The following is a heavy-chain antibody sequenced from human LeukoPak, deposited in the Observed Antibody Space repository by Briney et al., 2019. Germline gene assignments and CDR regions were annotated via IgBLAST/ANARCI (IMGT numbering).Heavy chain of an antibody. CDR1: GFTFSSSA. CDR2: ISGGAGST. CDR3: AKVTRIAVARDYFDY. D-gene: IGHD6-19*01. J-gene: IGHJ4*02. Sequence: GGSLRLSCAASGFTFSSSAMSWVRQALGKGLEWVSTISGGAGSTYYADSVKGRFTISRDNSKNTLYVQMNSLRAEDTAVYYCAKVTRIAVARDYFDYWGQGTLVTVSS. V-gene: IGHV3-23*01.